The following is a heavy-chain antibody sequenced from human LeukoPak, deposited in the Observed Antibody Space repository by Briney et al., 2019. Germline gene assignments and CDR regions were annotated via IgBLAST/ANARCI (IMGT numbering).Heavy chain of an antibody. CDR3: ARVPLFCDYVWGSYRYNWFDP. CDR1: GGSFSGYY. V-gene: IGHV4-34*01. Sequence: SETLSLTCAVYGGSFSGYYWSWIRQPPGKGLEWIGEINHSGSTNYNPSLKSRVTISVDTSKNQFSLKLSSVTAADTAVYYCARVPLFCDYVWGSYRYNWFDPWGQEPWSPSPQ. D-gene: IGHD3-16*02. J-gene: IGHJ5*02. CDR2: INHSGST.